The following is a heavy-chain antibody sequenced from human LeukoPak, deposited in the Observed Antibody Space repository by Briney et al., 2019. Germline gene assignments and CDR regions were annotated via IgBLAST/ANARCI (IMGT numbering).Heavy chain of an antibody. CDR2: INTNNGNT. CDR3: ARTKRTNWESWFDP. J-gene: IGHJ5*02. D-gene: IGHD2-2*01. Sequence: ASVKVSCKASGYSFLTYGINWVRLAPGQGPEWMGWINTNNGNTNYVQKFQGRVTMTTDKSTSTAYMELGSLRSEDTAVYYCARTKRTNWESWFDPWGQGTLVTVSS. CDR1: GYSFLTYG. V-gene: IGHV1-18*01.